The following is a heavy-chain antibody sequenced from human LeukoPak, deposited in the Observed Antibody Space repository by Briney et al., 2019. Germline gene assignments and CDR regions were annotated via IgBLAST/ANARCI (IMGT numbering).Heavy chain of an antibody. CDR2: MNPNSGYT. D-gene: IGHD6-19*01. J-gene: IGHJ4*02. Sequence: ASVKVSCKASGYAFTSLDINWVRQATGQGLEWMGWMNPNSGYTGSAQKSQGRLTMTRDTSISTAYMELTSLTSEDTAMYYCARVAGSADYWGQGTLVTVSS. CDR3: ARVAGSADY. CDR1: GYAFTSLD. V-gene: IGHV1-8*01.